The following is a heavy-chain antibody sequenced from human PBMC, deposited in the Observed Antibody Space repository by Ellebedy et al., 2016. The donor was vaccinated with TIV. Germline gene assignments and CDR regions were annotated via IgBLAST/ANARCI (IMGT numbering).Heavy chain of an antibody. CDR1: GFTVISNY. CDR2: ISSGDAT. CDR3: ANTTKRAMDV. Sequence: GESLKISCAASGFTVISNYMTWVRQAPGKGLEWVSVISSGDATSYADSVKGRFTLSRDISKNTLYLQMNSLRVEDTAVYYCANTTKRAMDVWGQGTTVTVSS. V-gene: IGHV3-66*01. D-gene: IGHD4-11*01. J-gene: IGHJ6*02.